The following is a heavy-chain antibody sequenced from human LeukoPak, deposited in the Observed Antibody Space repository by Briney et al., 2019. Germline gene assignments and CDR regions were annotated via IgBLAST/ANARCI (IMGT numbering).Heavy chain of an antibody. CDR3: ARDGYSSSWYGPRDYFDY. D-gene: IGHD6-13*01. CDR1: GLTFCSYS. J-gene: IGHJ4*02. Sequence: GGSLRLSCAASGLTFCSYSMNWVRQAPGKGLEWVSSISSSSSYIYYADSVKGRFTISRDNAKNSLYLQMNSLRAEDTAVYYCARDGYSSSWYGPRDYFDYWGQGTLVTVSS. V-gene: IGHV3-21*01. CDR2: ISSSSSYI.